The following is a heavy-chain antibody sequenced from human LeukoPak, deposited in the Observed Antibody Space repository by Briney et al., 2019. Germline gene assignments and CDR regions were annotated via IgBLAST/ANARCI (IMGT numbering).Heavy chain of an antibody. CDR2: IYYSGST. J-gene: IGHJ3*02. V-gene: IGHV4-59*01. D-gene: IGHD2-15*01. Sequence: SETLSLTCTVSGGCISSYYWSWIRQPPGKGLEWIGYIYYSGSTNYNPSLKSRVTISVDTSKNQFSLKLSSVTAADTAVYYCARNPLGYCSGGSCYGVVAFDIWGQGTMVTVSS. CDR1: GGCISSYY. CDR3: ARNPLGYCSGGSCYGVVAFDI.